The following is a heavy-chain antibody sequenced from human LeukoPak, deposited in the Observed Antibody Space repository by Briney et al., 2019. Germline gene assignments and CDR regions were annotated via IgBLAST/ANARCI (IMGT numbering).Heavy chain of an antibody. D-gene: IGHD3-10*01. CDR2: INPSGGST. CDR1: GYTFTSYY. CDR3: ARELHVDRFGELLGVDY. V-gene: IGHV1-46*01. J-gene: IGHJ4*02. Sequence: ASVKVSCKASGYTFTSYYMHWVRQAPGQGLEWMGIINPSGGSTSYAQKFQGRVTMTRDTSTSTVYMELSSLRSEDTAVYYCARELHVDRFGELLGVDYWGQGTLVTVSS.